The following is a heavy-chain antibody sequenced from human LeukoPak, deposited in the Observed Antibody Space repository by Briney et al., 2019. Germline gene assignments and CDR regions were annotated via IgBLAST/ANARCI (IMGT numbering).Heavy chain of an antibody. J-gene: IGHJ5*02. CDR3: AKAQVVVAATPYWFYP. Sequence: PGGSLRLSCAASGFTFSSYAMSWVRQAPGKGLEWVSAISGSGGSTYYADSVKGRFTISRDNSKNTLYLQMNSLRAEDTAVYYCAKAQVVVAATPYWFYPWGQGTLVTVSS. V-gene: IGHV3-23*01. D-gene: IGHD2-15*01. CDR2: ISGSGGST. CDR1: GFTFSSYA.